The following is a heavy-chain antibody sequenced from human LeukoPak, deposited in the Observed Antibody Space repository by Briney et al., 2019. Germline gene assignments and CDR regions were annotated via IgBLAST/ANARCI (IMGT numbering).Heavy chain of an antibody. CDR3: ARGGLGSAFDN. V-gene: IGHV3-23*01. J-gene: IGHJ4*02. CDR1: GFTFSSYA. CDR2: ISGSGGST. D-gene: IGHD6-19*01. Sequence: GGSLRLSCAASGFTFSSYALSWVRQAPGKGLECVSAISGSGGSTYSADSLKGRFTISRDNSKNTLYLQINSLRTDDTAVFYCARGGLGSAFDNWGQGTLVTVSS.